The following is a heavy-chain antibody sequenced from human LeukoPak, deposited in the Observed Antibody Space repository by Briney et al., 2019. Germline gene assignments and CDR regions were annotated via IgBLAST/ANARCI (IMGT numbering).Heavy chain of an antibody. CDR2: ISGRGDKT. V-gene: IGHV3-23*01. D-gene: IGHD2-21*01. CDR3: AKDQYCGSKPWYFDL. CDR1: GFPFSRYS. J-gene: IGHJ2*01. Sequence: QPGGSLRLSCAASGFPFSRYSMTWVRQAPGKGLEWVCKISGRGDKTYYADSVKGLFSISGDNAKNTVFLQRNSLGSEDTAVYYCAKDQYCGSKPWYFDLWGRGTLVTVSS.